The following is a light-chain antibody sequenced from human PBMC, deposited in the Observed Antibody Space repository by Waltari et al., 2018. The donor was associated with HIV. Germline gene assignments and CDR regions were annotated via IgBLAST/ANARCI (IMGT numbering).Light chain of an antibody. J-gene: IGLJ1*01. CDR1: SSDVGAYNS. V-gene: IGLV2-14*03. Sequence: QSALTQPASVSGSPGQSITIPCTGTSSDVGAYNSVAWYQQHPGKAPKLIIYDVSNRPSGVPYRFSGSKSGNTASLTISGLQAEDEADYYCKSKTSSSTPCVFGTGTKVTVL. CDR2: DVS. CDR3: KSKTSSSTPCV.